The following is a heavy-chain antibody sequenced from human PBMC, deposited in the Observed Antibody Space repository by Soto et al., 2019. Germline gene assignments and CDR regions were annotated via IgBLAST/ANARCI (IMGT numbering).Heavy chain of an antibody. CDR2: IYYSGST. V-gene: IGHV4-59*01. J-gene: IGHJ6*02. CDR3: ARGYRDGLTGNYYYYYGMDV. Sequence: SETLSLTSTVSGGSISSYYWSWIRQPPVKGLEWIGYIYYSGSTNYNPSLRSRVTISVDTSKNQFSLKLSSVTAADTAVYYCARGYRDGLTGNYYYYYGMDVWGQGTTVTVSS. D-gene: IGHD1-20*01. CDR1: GGSISSYY.